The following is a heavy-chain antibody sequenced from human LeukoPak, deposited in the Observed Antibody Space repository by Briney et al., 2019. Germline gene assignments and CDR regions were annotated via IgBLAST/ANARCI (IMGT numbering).Heavy chain of an antibody. CDR2: ISWNCGSI. Sequence: GGSLRLSCAASGFTSDDYAMHWVRQAPGRGLEWVSGISWNCGSIGYADSVKGRFTISRDDAKNSLYLQMNSLRAEDTAFYYCTKGRGGGTAYCFDYWGQGILVTVSP. D-gene: IGHD1-26*01. CDR1: GFTSDDYA. V-gene: IGHV3-9*02. J-gene: IGHJ4*02. CDR3: TKGRGGGTAYCFDY.